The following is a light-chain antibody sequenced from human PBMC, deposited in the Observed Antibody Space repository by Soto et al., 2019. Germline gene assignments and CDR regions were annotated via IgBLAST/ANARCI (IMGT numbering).Light chain of an antibody. CDR2: ETY. V-gene: IGKV3-20*01. CDR1: QSVRNNY. J-gene: IGKJ4*01. Sequence: ESVLTQSPATLSLSPGERATLSCRASQSVRNNYLAWYQQKPGQAPRLLIYETYRRAAGIPDRFSGSGSGIDFTLTISRLEPEDFALYYCRQYGRSLGFAFGGGTKVDIK. CDR3: RQYGRSLGFA.